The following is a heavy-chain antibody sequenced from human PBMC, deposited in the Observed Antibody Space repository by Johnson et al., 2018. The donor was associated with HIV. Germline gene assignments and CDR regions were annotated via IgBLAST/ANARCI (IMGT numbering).Heavy chain of an antibody. CDR1: GFTFSSYW. CDR3: ARGLHTGYGSGGNCHDAFDS. D-gene: IGHD2-15*01. Sequence: MQLVESGGGLIQPGGSLRLSCAASGFTFSSYWMHWVRQAPGKGLVWVSRINSDGSSTSYADSVKGRFTISRDNAKNTLYLQMNSLRAEDTAVYYCARGLHTGYGSGGNCHDAFDSWGRGTMVSVSS. V-gene: IGHV3-74*02. CDR2: INSDGSST. J-gene: IGHJ3*02.